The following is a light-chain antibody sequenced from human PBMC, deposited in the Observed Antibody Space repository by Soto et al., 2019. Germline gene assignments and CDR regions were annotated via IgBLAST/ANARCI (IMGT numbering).Light chain of an antibody. CDR2: DAS. J-gene: IGKJ1*01. CDR1: QSISSW. Sequence: DIQMTQSPSTLSASVGDRVTITCRASQSISSWLAWYQQKPGKAPKLLIYDASSLESGVPSRFSGSGSGTDFTLTISRLEPEDFAVYYCHQYGSSPATFGQGTKVDIK. V-gene: IGKV1-5*01. CDR3: HQYGSSPAT.